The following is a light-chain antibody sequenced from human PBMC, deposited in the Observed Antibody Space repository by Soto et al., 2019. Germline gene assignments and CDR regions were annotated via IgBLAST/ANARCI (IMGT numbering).Light chain of an antibody. CDR3: SSYTSSRAYV. Sequence: QSALTQPASVSGSPGQSITISCTGTSSDVGGYNYVSWYQQQSGKAPKLMIHEVSNRPSGVSNRLSGSKSGNTASLTISGLQAEDEADYYCSSYTSSRAYVFAIGTKVTVL. CDR1: SSDVGGYNY. J-gene: IGLJ1*01. V-gene: IGLV2-14*01. CDR2: EVS.